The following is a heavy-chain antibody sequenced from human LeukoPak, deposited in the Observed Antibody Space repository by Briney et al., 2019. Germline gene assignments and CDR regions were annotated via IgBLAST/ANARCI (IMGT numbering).Heavy chain of an antibody. Sequence: PGMSLRLSCAASGVTLSRYGMHWVRQAPGKGLEWVAVISYEGGTQHYADSVKGRFIISRDNPRNTLYLQMNILRTEDTAGYYCAKEGTPQLSTWYALWGQGTQVIVSS. V-gene: IGHV3-30*18. CDR3: AKEGTPQLSTWYAL. CDR2: ISYEGGTQ. J-gene: IGHJ4*02. CDR1: GVTLSRYG. D-gene: IGHD6-13*01.